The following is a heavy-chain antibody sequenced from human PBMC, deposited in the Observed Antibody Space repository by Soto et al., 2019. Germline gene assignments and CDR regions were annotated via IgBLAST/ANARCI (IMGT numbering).Heavy chain of an antibody. CDR1: GGSISSGGYY. V-gene: IGHV4-31*03. CDR3: ARSPEATVTAFDY. J-gene: IGHJ4*02. CDR2: IYYSGST. Sequence: QVQLQESGPGLVKPSQTLSLTCTVSGGSISSGGYYWSWIRQHPGKGLEWIGYIYYSGSTYYNPSLQSRVTISVDTSTNPSSRKLSSVTAADTAVYYCARSPEATVTAFDYWGQGTLVTVSS. D-gene: IGHD4-17*01.